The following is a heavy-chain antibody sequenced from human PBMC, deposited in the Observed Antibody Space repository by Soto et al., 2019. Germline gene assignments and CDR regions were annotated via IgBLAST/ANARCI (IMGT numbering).Heavy chain of an antibody. CDR2: ISGSGGST. D-gene: IGHD1-7*01. CDR3: AKEADNWNYARGGMDV. V-gene: IGHV3-23*01. CDR1: GFTFSSYA. J-gene: IGHJ6*02. Sequence: EVQLLESGGGLVQPGGSLRLSCAASGFTFSSYAMSWVRQAPGKGLEWVSAISGSGGSTYYADSVKGRFTISRDNSKNTLYLQMNSLRAEDTAVYYCAKEADNWNYARGGMDVWGQGTTVTVSS.